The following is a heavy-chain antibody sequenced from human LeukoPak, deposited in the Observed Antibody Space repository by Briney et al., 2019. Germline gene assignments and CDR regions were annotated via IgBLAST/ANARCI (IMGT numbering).Heavy chain of an antibody. D-gene: IGHD3-3*01. CDR3: ARDFRSFGVVNHDAFDI. J-gene: IGHJ3*02. CDR2: TSGYNTYT. Sequence: GASVKVSCKASNNTLSNNGITWVRQAPGQGLEWMGWTSGYNTYTTYAQKFQDRVTMTKDTSTSTAYMELSSLRSEDTAVYYCARDFRSFGVVNHDAFDIWGQGTMVTVSS. CDR1: NNTLSNNG. V-gene: IGHV1-18*01.